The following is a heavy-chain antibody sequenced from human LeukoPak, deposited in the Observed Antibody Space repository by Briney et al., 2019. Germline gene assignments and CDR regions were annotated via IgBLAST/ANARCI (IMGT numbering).Heavy chain of an antibody. CDR3: ARVSTMVRGTNWFDP. Sequence: SETLSLTCAVSGGSISSGGYSWSWIRQPPGKGLEWIGYIYHSGSTYYNPSLKSRVTISVDRSKNQFSLKLSSVTAADTAVYYCARVSTMVRGTNWFDPWGQGTLVTVSS. V-gene: IGHV4-30-2*01. J-gene: IGHJ5*02. D-gene: IGHD3-10*01. CDR1: GGSISSGGYS. CDR2: IYHSGST.